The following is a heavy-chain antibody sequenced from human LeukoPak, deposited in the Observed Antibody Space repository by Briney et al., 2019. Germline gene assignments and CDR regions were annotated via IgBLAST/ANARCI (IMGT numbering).Heavy chain of an antibody. CDR2: IYYTGST. CDR3: ARGAPFQYYYDSSGYPLYFDY. V-gene: IGHV4-39*07. CDR1: GASISGSGYY. Sequence: SETLSLTCAVSGASISGSGYYLGWIRQPPGKGLEWIGNIYYTGSTYYNASLQSRVTISIDMSKNQFSLRLSSVTAADTAVYYCARGAPFQYYYDSSGYPLYFDYWGQGTPVTVSS. D-gene: IGHD3-22*01. J-gene: IGHJ4*02.